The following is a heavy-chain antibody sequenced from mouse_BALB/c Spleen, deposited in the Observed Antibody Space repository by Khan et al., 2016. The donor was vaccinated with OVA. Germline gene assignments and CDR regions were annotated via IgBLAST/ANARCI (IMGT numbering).Heavy chain of an antibody. V-gene: IGHV1-4*01. CDR3: ARKSTRPSY. D-gene: IGHD3-1*01. CDR2: INTSSGYT. Sequence: QVRLQQSGAELVKPGASVKMSCKASGYSFTSYTMHWVKQRPGQGLEWIGYINTSSGYTKYNQKFKDKATLTADKSSSTAYMQLSSLTSEDSAAYYCARKSTRPSYWGQGTTLTVSS. J-gene: IGHJ2*01. CDR1: GYSFTSYT.